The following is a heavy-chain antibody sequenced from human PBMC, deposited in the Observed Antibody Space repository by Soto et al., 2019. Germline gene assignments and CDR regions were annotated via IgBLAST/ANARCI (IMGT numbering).Heavy chain of an antibody. CDR1: GFTFSSYA. V-gene: IGHV3-23*01. Sequence: GGSLRLSCAASGFTFSSYAMSWVRQAPGKGLEWVSAISGSGGSTYYADSVKGRFTISRDNSKNTLYLQINSLRAEDTAVYYCAKRGGVDTAMAIDYWGQGTLVTVSS. CDR3: AKRGGVDTAMAIDY. CDR2: ISGSGGST. J-gene: IGHJ4*02. D-gene: IGHD5-18*01.